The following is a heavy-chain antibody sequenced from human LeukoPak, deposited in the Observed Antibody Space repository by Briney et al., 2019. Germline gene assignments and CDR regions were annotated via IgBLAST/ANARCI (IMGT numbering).Heavy chain of an antibody. CDR2: INHSGST. CDR1: GGSFSGYY. CDR3: ARPRGYDYDC. J-gene: IGHJ4*02. V-gene: IGHV4-34*01. D-gene: IGHD5-12*01. Sequence: SETLSLTCAVYGGSFSGYYWSWIRQPPGKGLEWIGEINHSGSTNYNPSLKSRVTISVDTSKNQFSLKLSSVTAADTAVYYCARPRGYDYDCWGQGPLVPVSS.